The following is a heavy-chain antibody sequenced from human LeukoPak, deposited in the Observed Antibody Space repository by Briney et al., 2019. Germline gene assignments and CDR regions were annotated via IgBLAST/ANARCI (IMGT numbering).Heavy chain of an antibody. D-gene: IGHD6-19*01. CDR2: IKQDGSEK. Sequence: AGGSLRLSCAASGFTFSSYWMSWVRQAPGKGLEWVANIKQDGSEKYYVDSVKGRFTISRDNAKNSLYLQMNSLRAEDTAVYYCARDLYGHSSGWYFDYWGQGTLVTVSS. V-gene: IGHV3-7*01. J-gene: IGHJ4*02. CDR1: GFTFSSYW. CDR3: ARDLYGHSSGWYFDY.